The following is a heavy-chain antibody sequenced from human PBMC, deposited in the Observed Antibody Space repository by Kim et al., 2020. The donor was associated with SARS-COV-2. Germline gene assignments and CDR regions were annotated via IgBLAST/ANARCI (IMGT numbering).Heavy chain of an antibody. J-gene: IGHJ6*02. Sequence: SETLSLTCTVSGGSISSYYWSWIRQPPGKGLEWIGYIYYSGSTNYNPSLKSRVTISVDTSKNQFSLKLSSVTAADTAVYYCARDYYGSVGIYYYYGMDVWGQGTTVTVSS. V-gene: IGHV4-59*13. CDR1: GGSISSYY. D-gene: IGHD3-10*01. CDR3: ARDYYGSVGIYYYYGMDV. CDR2: IYYSGST.